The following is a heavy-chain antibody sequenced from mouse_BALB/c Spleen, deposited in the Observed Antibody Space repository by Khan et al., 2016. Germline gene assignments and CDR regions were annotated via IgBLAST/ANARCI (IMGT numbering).Heavy chain of an antibody. D-gene: IGHD3-1*01. J-gene: IGHJ2*01. CDR2: INYSGST. CDR3: ATSSSGYRYYFDY. CDR1: GYSITSHYS. Sequence: EVQLQESGPDLVKPSQSLSLTCTVTGYSITSHYSWHWIRHFPGNKLEWMGNINYSGSTNYNPSLKSRISITRDTSKNPFFLQLNSVTTEDTAKYYCATSSSGYRYYFDYWGQGTALTVSS. V-gene: IGHV3-1*02.